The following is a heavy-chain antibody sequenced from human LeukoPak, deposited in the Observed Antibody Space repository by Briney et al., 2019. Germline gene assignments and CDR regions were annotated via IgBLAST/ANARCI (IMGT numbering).Heavy chain of an antibody. CDR3: ARDPGSFWSGYPGPFDH. V-gene: IGHV3-48*03. D-gene: IGHD3-3*01. CDR2: ISSSGSTI. CDR1: GFTFSSYE. Sequence: GGSLRLSCAASGFTFSSYEMNWVRQAPGKGLEWVSYISSSGSTIYYADSVKGRFTISRDNAKNSLYLQMNSLRAEDTAVYYCARDPGSFWSGYPGPFDHWGQGTLVTVSS. J-gene: IGHJ4*02.